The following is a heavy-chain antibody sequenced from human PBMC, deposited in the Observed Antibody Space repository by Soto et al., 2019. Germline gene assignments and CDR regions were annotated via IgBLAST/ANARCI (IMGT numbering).Heavy chain of an antibody. Sequence: PSETLSLTCTVSGGSISTYYWSWIRQPPGKGLEWIGYIYYNGRTNYNPSLESRVTISLDTSKSQFSLKLSSVSVADTAVYYCARDGSGYDFWSGPYFFDYWGPGTLVTVSS. D-gene: IGHD3-3*01. CDR2: IYYNGRT. CDR3: ARDGSGYDFWSGPYFFDY. CDR1: GGSISTYY. J-gene: IGHJ4*02. V-gene: IGHV4-59*01.